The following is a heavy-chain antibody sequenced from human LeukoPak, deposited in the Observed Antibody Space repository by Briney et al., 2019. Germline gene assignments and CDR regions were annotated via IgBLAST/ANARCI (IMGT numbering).Heavy chain of an antibody. J-gene: IGHJ6*03. CDR1: GGSISSYY. D-gene: IGHD2-2*01. V-gene: IGHV4-4*09. CDR3: ARQIPAPNWYYMDV. Sequence: SETLSLTCTVSGGSISSYYWSWIRQPPGKGLEWIGYIYTSGSTNYNPSLKSRVTISVDTSKNQFSLKLSSVTAADTAVYYCARQIPAPNWYYMDVWGKGTTVTVSS. CDR2: IYTSGST.